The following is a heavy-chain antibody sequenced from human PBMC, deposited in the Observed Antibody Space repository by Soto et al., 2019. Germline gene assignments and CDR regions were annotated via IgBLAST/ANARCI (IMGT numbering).Heavy chain of an antibody. J-gene: IGHJ4*02. V-gene: IGHV1-3*05. CDR2: INAGNGNT. D-gene: IGHD2-15*01. Sequence: QVQLVQSGAEEKKPGASVKVSCKASGYTFTSYAMHWVRQAPGQRLEWMGWINAGNGNTKYSQKFEGRVTITRDTAASTAYMELSSLRSEDTAVYYCARGVAPYYFDYWGQGTLVTVSS. CDR3: ARGVAPYYFDY. CDR1: GYTFTSYA.